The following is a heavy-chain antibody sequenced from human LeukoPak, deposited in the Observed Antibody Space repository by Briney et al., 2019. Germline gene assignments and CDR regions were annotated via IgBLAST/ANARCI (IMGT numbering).Heavy chain of an antibody. CDR3: AREGYNYGSDAFDI. J-gene: IGHJ3*02. CDR1: GFTLSDHN. Sequence: PGGSLSLSCVASGFTLSDHNMVWVRQATGKGLEWVGRSRKRGNKYVTENAASVIGRSTISRDDSNNSLYLQMNSLRTEDTAVYYCAREGYNYGSDAFDIWGQGTMVTVSS. D-gene: IGHD5-18*01. CDR2: SRKRGNKYVT. V-gene: IGHV3-72*01.